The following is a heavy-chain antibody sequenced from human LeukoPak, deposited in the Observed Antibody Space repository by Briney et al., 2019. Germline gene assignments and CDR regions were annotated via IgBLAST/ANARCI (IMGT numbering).Heavy chain of an antibody. D-gene: IGHD6-19*01. CDR2: IYYSGST. Sequence: PSETLSLTCTVSGGSISSSSYYWGWIRQPPGKGLEWIGSIYYSGSTYYNPSLKSRVTISVDTSKNQFSLKLSSVTAADTAVYYCAQWLMGNDPFDIWGQGTMVTVSS. J-gene: IGHJ3*02. V-gene: IGHV4-39*01. CDR3: AQWLMGNDPFDI. CDR1: GGSISSSSYY.